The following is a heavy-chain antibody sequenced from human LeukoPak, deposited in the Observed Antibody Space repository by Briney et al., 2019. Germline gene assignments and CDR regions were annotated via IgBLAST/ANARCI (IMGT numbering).Heavy chain of an antibody. CDR2: IYSGGST. CDR3: ASGSDCGGDCYIYAFDI. D-gene: IGHD2-21*02. V-gene: IGHV3-66*01. J-gene: IGHJ3*02. Sequence: GWSLRLYCAASGLTVRSNYMSWVRQAPGKGLEWVSVIYSGGSTYYADSVKGRFTISRDNSKNTLYLQMNSLRAEDTAVYYCASGSDCGGDCYIYAFDIWGQGTMVTVSS. CDR1: GLTVRSNY.